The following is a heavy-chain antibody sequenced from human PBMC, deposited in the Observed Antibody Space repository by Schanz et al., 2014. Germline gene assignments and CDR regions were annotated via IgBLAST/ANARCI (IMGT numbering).Heavy chain of an antibody. Sequence: QVQLHQWGAGLLKPSETLSLTCAVYGGSFSDYYWAWIRQPPGKGLEWIAELSHGGTSYNPSLRIRVTISFDTSPYRFPLNLLSVTAADTSVYYCARGVLGVYYFDSWGQGTLVPVSS. CDR3: ARGVLGVYYFDS. V-gene: IGHV4-34*01. D-gene: IGHD2-8*01. CDR1: GGSFSDYY. J-gene: IGHJ4*02. CDR2: LSHGGT.